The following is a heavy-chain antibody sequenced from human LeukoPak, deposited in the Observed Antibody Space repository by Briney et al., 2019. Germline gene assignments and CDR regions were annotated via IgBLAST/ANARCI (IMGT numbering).Heavy chain of an antibody. Sequence: ASVKVSCKASGYTFTSYGISWVRQAPGQGLEWMGWISAYNGNTNYAQKLQGRVTMTTDTSTSTAYMELRSLRSDDTAVYYCAAGATYYDILTGYALDYWGQGTLVTVPS. V-gene: IGHV1-18*01. CDR1: GYTFTSYG. D-gene: IGHD3-9*01. J-gene: IGHJ4*02. CDR2: ISAYNGNT. CDR3: AAGATYYDILTGYALDY.